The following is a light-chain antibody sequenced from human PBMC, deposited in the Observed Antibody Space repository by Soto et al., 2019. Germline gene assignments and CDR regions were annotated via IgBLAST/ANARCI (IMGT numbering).Light chain of an antibody. CDR3: SSYTNSSTSYV. J-gene: IGLJ1*01. CDR1: SSDVGGYNY. V-gene: IGLV2-14*01. CDR2: DVN. Sequence: QSVLTQPASVSGSPGQSITISCTGTSSDVGGYNYVSWFQQHPGKAPKLIIYDVNNRPSVVSNRFSGSKSGNTASLTISGLQAEDEADYYCSSYTNSSTSYVFGTGTKVTVL.